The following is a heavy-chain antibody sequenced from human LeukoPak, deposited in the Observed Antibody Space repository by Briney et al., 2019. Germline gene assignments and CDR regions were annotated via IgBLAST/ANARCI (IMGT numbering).Heavy chain of an antibody. J-gene: IGHJ4*02. D-gene: IGHD4-23*01. V-gene: IGHV1-18*01. CDR2: VNTYKGDT. CDR3: AREFGHCYGDNCFYFFDT. CDR1: GYTLTNYN. Sequence: ASVKVSCKASGYTLTNYNISWVRQAPGQGLNWMGWVNTYKGDTLYAQKLQGRVTMTADTSTNTAYMELRSLRFDDTAVYYCAREFGHCYGDNCFYFFDTWGQGFRVTVSS.